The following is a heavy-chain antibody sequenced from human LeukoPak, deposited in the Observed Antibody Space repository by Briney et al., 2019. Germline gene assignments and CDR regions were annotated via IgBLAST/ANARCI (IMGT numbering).Heavy chain of an antibody. CDR2: VSWNTDHI. D-gene: IGHD3-22*01. Sequence: GGSLRLSCVGSGFMFHDYVMHWVRQVPGKGLEWVSGVSWNTDHIGYADSVKGRFTISRDNDANTLHLQMNSLRVEDTALYFCTRSPSFTLGGGYLDSWGRGRLVIVSS. J-gene: IGHJ5*01. CDR3: TRSPSFTLGGGYLDS. V-gene: IGHV3-9*01. CDR1: GFMFHDYV.